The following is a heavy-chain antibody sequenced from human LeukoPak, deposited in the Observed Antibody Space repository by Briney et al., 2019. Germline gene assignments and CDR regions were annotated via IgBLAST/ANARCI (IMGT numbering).Heavy chain of an antibody. CDR3: ARDVGYRPGY. Sequence: PSETLSLTCSVSGGSISSGPYFWSWIRQSPGKGLEWIGSIYYSGSTYYNPSLKSRVTISVDTSKNQFSLKLSSVTAADTAVYYCARDVGYRPGYWGQGTLVTVSS. D-gene: IGHD5-24*01. CDR2: IYYSGST. CDR1: GGSISSGPYF. J-gene: IGHJ4*02. V-gene: IGHV4-39*07.